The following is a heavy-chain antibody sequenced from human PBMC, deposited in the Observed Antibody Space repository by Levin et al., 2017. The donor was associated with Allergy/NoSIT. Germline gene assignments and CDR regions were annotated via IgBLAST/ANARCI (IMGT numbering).Heavy chain of an antibody. CDR2: IYHSGST. V-gene: IGHV4-38-2*02. CDR3: ARDRGGWEPGITDP. J-gene: IGHJ5*02. D-gene: IGHD1-26*01. CDR1: GYSISSGYY. Sequence: SETLSLTCAVSGYSISSGYYWGWIRQPPGKGLEWIGSIYHSGSTYYNPSLKSRVTISVDTSKNQFSLKLSSVTAADTAVYYCARDRGGWEPGITDPWGQGTLVTVSS.